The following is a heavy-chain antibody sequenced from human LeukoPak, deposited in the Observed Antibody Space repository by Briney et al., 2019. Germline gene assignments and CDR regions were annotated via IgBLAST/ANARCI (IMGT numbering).Heavy chain of an antibody. CDR1: GFSLSTSGMC. CDR2: IYWDDDK. J-gene: IGHJ4*02. Sequence: SGPALVKPTQTLTLTCTFSGFSLSTSGMCVSWIRQPPGQALEWLAVIYWDDDKRYRPSLKNRLTITKDTSKNQVVLTMTNMDPVDTATYYCVHRTPYNSDWYVFDYWGQGTLVTVSS. CDR3: VHRTPYNSDWYVFDY. D-gene: IGHD6-19*01. V-gene: IGHV2-5*08.